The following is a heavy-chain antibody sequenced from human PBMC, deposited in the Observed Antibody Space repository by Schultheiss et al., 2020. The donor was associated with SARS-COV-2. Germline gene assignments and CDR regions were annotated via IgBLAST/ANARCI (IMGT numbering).Heavy chain of an antibody. D-gene: IGHD6-19*01. CDR2: IYYSGST. V-gene: IGHV4-39*01. CDR1: GGSISSYY. CDR3: ARRDSSGRGGFDY. Sequence: SETLSLTCTVSGGSISSYYWGWIRQPPGKGLEWIGSIYYSGSTYYNPSLKSRVTISVDTSKNQFSLKLSSVTAADTAVYYCARRDSSGRGGFDYWGQGTLVTVSS. J-gene: IGHJ4*02.